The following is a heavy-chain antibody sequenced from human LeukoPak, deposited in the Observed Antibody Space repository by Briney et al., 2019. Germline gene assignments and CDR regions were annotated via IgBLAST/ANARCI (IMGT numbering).Heavy chain of an antibody. D-gene: IGHD6-13*01. CDR2: INPNSGGT. CDR3: ARAGIAAISFDY. V-gene: IGHV1-2*04. Sequence: GASVKISCKASGYTFTGYYMHWVRQAPGQGLEWMGWINPNSGGTNYAQKFQGWVTMTRDTSISTAYMELSRLRSDDTAVYYCARAGIAAISFDYWGQGTLVTVSS. CDR1: GYTFTGYY. J-gene: IGHJ4*02.